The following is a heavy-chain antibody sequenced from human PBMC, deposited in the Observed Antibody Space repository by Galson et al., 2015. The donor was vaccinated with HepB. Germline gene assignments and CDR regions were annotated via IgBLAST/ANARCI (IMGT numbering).Heavy chain of an antibody. D-gene: IGHD2-8*01. V-gene: IGHV3-23*01. Sequence: SLRLSCAASGFTFSSYAMSWVRQAPGKGLEWVSAISGSGGSTYYADSVKGRFTISRDNSKNTLYLQMNSLRAEDTAVYYCAKGISDIVLMVYAGSRGLNWFDPWGQGTLVTSPQ. CDR2: ISGSGGST. CDR3: AKGISDIVLMVYAGSRGLNWFDP. CDR1: GFTFSSYA. J-gene: IGHJ5*02.